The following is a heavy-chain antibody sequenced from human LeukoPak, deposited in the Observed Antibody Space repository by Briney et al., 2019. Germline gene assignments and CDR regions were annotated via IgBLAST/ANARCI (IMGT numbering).Heavy chain of an antibody. CDR1: GFTFDDYD. D-gene: IGHD2-2*01. V-gene: IGHV3-20*04. CDR3: ARDHAYAFDI. J-gene: IGHJ3*02. Sequence: GGSLRLSCAASGFTFDDYDMSWVRQAPGKGLEWVSNINWNGNYIGYAESVKGRFTISRDNAKNSLYLQMNSLRAEDTAVYYCARDHAYAFDIWGQGTLVTVSS. CDR2: INWNGNYI.